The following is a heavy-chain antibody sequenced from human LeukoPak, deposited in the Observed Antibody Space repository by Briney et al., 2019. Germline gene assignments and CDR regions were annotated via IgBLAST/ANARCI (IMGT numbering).Heavy chain of an antibody. D-gene: IGHD7-27*01. CDR2: IYYSGST. J-gene: IGHJ6*03. V-gene: IGHV4-39*07. Sequence: SETLSLTCTVSGGSISSSSYYWGWIRQPPGKGLEWIESIYYSGSTYYNPSLKSRVTISVDPSKNQFSLKLSSVTAADTAVYYCARANWGDFYYYYYMDVWGKGTTVTVSS. CDR3: ARANWGDFYYYYYMDV. CDR1: GGSISSSSYY.